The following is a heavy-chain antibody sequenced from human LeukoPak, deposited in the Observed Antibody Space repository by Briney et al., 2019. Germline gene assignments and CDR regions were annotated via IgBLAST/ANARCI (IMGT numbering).Heavy chain of an antibody. D-gene: IGHD3-22*01. J-gene: IGHJ6*02. CDR2: IIPIFGTA. V-gene: IGHV1-69*13. Sequence: GASVKVSCKASGGTFSSYAISWVRQAPGQGLEWMGGIIPIFGTANYAQKFQGRVTITADESTSTAYMELSSLRSEDTAVYYCARGNYDSSAYAAYYYYGRDVWGQGTTVTVSS. CDR1: GGTFSSYA. CDR3: ARGNYDSSAYAAYYYYGRDV.